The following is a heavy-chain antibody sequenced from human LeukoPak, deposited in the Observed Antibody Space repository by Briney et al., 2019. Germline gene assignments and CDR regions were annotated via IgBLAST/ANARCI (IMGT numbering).Heavy chain of an antibody. CDR3: ARGSSGTYDMGY. CDR2: IYSGGST. D-gene: IGHD1-26*01. J-gene: IGHJ4*02. Sequence: GGSLRLSCAASGFTVSSNYMRWVRQAPGKGLEWVSVIYSGGSTYYAESVKGRFTISRDNSKNTLFLQMNGLRAEDTAVYYCARGSSGTYDMGYWGQGTLVTVSS. V-gene: IGHV3-66*01. CDR1: GFTVSSNY.